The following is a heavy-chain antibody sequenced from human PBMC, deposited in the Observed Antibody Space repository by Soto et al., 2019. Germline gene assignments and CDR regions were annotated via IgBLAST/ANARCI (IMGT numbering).Heavy chain of an antibody. Sequence: QVQLQESGPGLVKPSQTLSLTCTVSGGSISSIGYYWSWIRQHPGKGLEWIGYMYYTGSTYYNPSLKSRVAISVDTSKNHFSLRLSSATAADTAVYYCARTLRSSYYFDYWGQGTLVTVSS. V-gene: IGHV4-31*03. CDR2: MYYTGST. CDR3: ARTLRSSYYFDY. J-gene: IGHJ4*02. CDR1: GGSISSIGYY.